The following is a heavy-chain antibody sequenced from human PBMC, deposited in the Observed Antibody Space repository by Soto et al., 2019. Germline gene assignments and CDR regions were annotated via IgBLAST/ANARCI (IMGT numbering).Heavy chain of an antibody. Sequence: EVQLVESGGDLVQPGRSLRLSCVASGLTFEHSGMHWVRQAPGKGLAWVAGISWDSKTIAYADSVKGRFAISSDNAKKSLALQMSSLRTEETALYSCHAEGSGTEFFWGQGTYVTVSS. CDR3: HAEGSGTEFF. J-gene: IGHJ4*02. D-gene: IGHD3-10*01. V-gene: IGHV3-9*01. CDR1: GLTFEHSG. CDR2: ISWDSKTI.